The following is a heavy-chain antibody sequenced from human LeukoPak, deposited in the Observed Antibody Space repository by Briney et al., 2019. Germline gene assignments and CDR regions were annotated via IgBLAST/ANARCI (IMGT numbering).Heavy chain of an antibody. CDR2: ISSSSSYM. CDR1: GFTFSSYS. J-gene: IGHJ3*02. D-gene: IGHD1-26*01. CDR3: ARDLRRGSWELLTIDAFDI. V-gene: IGHV3-21*01. Sequence: PGGSLRLSCAASGFTFSSYSMNWVRQAPGKGLEWVSSISSSSSYMYYADSVKGRFTISRDNAKNSLYLQMNSLRAEDTAVYYCARDLRRGSWELLTIDAFDIWGQGTMVTVSS.